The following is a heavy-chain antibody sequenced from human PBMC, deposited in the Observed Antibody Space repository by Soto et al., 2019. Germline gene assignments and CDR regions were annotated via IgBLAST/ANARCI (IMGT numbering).Heavy chain of an antibody. Sequence: EVQLVESGGGLVKPGGSLRLSCAASGFTFSSYSMNWVRQAPGKGLEWVSSISSSSSYIYYADSVKGRFTISRDNAKNSRYLQMNSLRAEDTAVYYCARDNKAVAGRRDFDYWGQGTLVTVSS. CDR3: ARDNKAVAGRRDFDY. CDR2: ISSSSSYI. D-gene: IGHD6-19*01. J-gene: IGHJ4*02. V-gene: IGHV3-21*01. CDR1: GFTFSSYS.